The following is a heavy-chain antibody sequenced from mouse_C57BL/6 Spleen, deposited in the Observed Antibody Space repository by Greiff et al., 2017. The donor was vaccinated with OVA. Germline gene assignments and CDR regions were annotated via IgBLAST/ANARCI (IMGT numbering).Heavy chain of an antibody. CDR2: IYPGNSDT. V-gene: IGHV1-5*01. CDR3: TRWGYDYPLAMDY. Sequence: EVQLQQSGTVLARPGASVKMSCKTSGYTFTSYWMHWVKQRPGQGLEWIGAIYPGNSDTSYNQKFKGKAKPTAVTSASTAYMELSSLTNEDSAVYYCTRWGYDYPLAMDYWGQGTSVTVSS. J-gene: IGHJ4*01. CDR1: GYTFTSYW. D-gene: IGHD2-4*01.